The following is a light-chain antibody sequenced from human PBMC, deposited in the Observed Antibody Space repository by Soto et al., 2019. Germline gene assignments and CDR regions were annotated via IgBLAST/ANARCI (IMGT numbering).Light chain of an antibody. J-gene: IGKJ4*01. CDR2: QAS. CDR3: QQYDSYPLT. CDR1: LTIRTW. V-gene: IGKV1-5*03. Sequence: DIQMAQSPSTLSANVGDRVSITCRASLTIRTWLAWYQQKPGKAPNLLIYQASTLETGVPSRFSGSGSWTEFTLTISGLQPDDFASYYCQQYDSYPLTFCGGTKVEIK.